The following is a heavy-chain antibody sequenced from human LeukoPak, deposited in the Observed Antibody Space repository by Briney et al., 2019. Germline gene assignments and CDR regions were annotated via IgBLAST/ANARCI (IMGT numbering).Heavy chain of an antibody. J-gene: IGHJ4*02. CDR3: AQLRDILTGDY. D-gene: IGHD3-9*01. CDR2: ISYDGSNK. CDR1: GFTFSSYA. Sequence: GRSLRLSCAASGFTFSSYAMHWVRQAPGKGLEWVAVISYDGSNKYCADSVKGRFTISRDNSKNTLYLQMNSLRAEDTAVYYCAQLRDILTGDYWGQGTLVTVSS. V-gene: IGHV3-30-3*01.